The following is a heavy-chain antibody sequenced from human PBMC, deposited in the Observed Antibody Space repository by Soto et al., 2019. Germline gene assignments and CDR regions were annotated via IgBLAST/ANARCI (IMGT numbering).Heavy chain of an antibody. CDR3: AKEDYYDSSGYYY. V-gene: IGHV3-30*18. D-gene: IGHD3-22*01. Sequence: ESGGGVVQPGRSLRLSCAASGFTFSSYGMHWVRQAPGKGLEWVAVISYDGSNKYYADSVKGRFTISRDNSKNTLYLQMNSLRAEDTAVYYCAKEDYYDSSGYYYWGQGTLVTVSS. CDR1: GFTFSSYG. J-gene: IGHJ4*02. CDR2: ISYDGSNK.